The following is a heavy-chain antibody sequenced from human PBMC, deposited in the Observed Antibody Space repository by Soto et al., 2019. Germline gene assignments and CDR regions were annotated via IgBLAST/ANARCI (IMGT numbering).Heavy chain of an antibody. CDR2: IGGRGNSA. J-gene: IGHJ3*01. V-gene: IGHV3-23*01. CDR1: GFTFSKYA. CDR3: VREGRGSFDF. D-gene: IGHD5-12*01. Sequence: GGSLRLSCAASGFTFSKYAMMWVRQAPGKGLEWVSGIGGRGNSAYYADSVQGRFTISRDNSKNTLSLQMSSLTADDTDIYYCVREGRGSFDFWGRGTMVTV.